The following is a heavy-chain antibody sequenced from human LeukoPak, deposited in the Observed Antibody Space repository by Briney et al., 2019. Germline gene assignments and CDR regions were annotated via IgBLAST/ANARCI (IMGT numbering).Heavy chain of an antibody. CDR1: GFTFRSYG. CDR2: ILSDGSNK. V-gene: IGHV3-30*02. Sequence: GGSLRLSCAASGFTFRSYGMHWVRQAPGKGLEWVSFILSDGSNKHYTDSVKGRFTISRDNSKNTLYLQMNGLRVEDTAVYYCAKGPPYYYQYLDVWGKGTTVTVSS. J-gene: IGHJ6*03. CDR3: AKGPPYYYQYLDV.